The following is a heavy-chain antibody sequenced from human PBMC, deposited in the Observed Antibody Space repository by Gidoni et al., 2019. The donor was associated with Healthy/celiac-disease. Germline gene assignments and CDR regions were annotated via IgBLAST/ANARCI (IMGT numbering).Heavy chain of an antibody. D-gene: IGHD3-22*01. V-gene: IGHV3-11*06. CDR2: ISSSSSYT. CDR1: GFPFSAYY. J-gene: IGHJ4*02. Sequence: QVQLVESGGGLVKPGGSRRLSCAAPGFPFSAYYMSWIRRAPGKGLEWVSYISSSSSYTNYADSVKGRFTISRDNAKNSLYLQMNSLRAEDTAVYYCARDPFHDYDSSPPYYFDYWGQGTLVTVSS. CDR3: ARDPFHDYDSSPPYYFDY.